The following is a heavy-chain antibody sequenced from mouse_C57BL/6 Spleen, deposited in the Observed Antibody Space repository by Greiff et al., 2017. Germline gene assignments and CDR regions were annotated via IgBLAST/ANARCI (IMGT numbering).Heavy chain of an antibody. D-gene: IGHD1-1*01. Sequence: DVHLVESGGGLVKPGGSLKLSCAASGFTFSDYGMHWVRQAPEKGLEWVAYISSGSSTIYYADTVKGRFTISRDNAKNTLFLQMTSLRSEDTAMYYCAKSYYGSSPFAYWGQGTLVTVSA. CDR3: AKSYYGSSPFAY. CDR1: GFTFSDYG. J-gene: IGHJ3*01. V-gene: IGHV5-17*01. CDR2: ISSGSSTI.